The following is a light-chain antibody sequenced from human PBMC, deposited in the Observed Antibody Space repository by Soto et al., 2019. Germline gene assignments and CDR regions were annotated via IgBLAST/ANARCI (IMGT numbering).Light chain of an antibody. CDR3: SSYTGDNTGM. CDR1: SSDIGAYKY. V-gene: IGLV2-14*01. CDR2: EVN. Sequence: QSALTQPASVSGSPGQPITISCTGTSSDIGAYKYVSWYQQHPGKVPKLMIYEVNNRPSGVSDRFSGSKSGNTASLTISGLRAEDEADYYCSSYTGDNTGMFGGGTKLTVL. J-gene: IGLJ3*02.